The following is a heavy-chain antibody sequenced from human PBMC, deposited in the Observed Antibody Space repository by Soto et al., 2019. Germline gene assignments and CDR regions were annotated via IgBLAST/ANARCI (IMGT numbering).Heavy chain of an antibody. CDR2: MSYDGSKE. D-gene: IGHD6-13*01. J-gene: IGHJ4*02. CDR1: GFIFSDYG. V-gene: IGHV3-30*18. Sequence: SMKLSCAASGFIFSDYGMHWARQAPGKGLEWVTLMSYDGSKEYYADSVKGRFTISRDNSKNTLYLQMNSLSAEDSAVYYSAKDGRTAAFDYWVQGTLVTVSS. CDR3: AKDGRTAAFDY.